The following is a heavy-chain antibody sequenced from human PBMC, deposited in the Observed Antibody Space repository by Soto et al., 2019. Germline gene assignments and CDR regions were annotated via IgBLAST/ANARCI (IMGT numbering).Heavy chain of an antibody. V-gene: IGHV3-48*03. D-gene: IGHD6-13*01. CDR1: GFTFSSYE. CDR2: ISSSGSTI. J-gene: IGHJ3*02. CDR3: ARLAYSSSWYDAFDI. Sequence: PGGSLGLSCAASGFTFSSYEMNWVRQAPGKGLEWVSYISSSGSTIYYADSVRGRFTISRDNAKNSLYLQMNSLRAEDTAVYYCARLAYSSSWYDAFDIWGQGTLVTVSS.